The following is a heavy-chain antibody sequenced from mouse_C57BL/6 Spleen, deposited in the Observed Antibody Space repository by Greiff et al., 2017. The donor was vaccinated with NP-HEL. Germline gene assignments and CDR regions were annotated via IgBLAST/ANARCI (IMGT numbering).Heavy chain of an antibody. J-gene: IGHJ3*01. CDR2: IHPNSGST. Sequence: QVQLQQPGAELVKPGASVKLSCKASGYTFTSYWMHWVKQRPGQGLEWIGMIHPNSGSTNYNEKFKSKATLTVDKSSSTAYMQLSSLTSEDSAVYYCARAPPIYYGYDGFAYWGQGTLVTVSA. CDR3: ARAPPIYYGYDGFAY. CDR1: GYTFTSYW. D-gene: IGHD2-2*01. V-gene: IGHV1-64*01.